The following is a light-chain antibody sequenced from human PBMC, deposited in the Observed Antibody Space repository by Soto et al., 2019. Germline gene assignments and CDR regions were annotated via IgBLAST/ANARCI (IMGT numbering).Light chain of an antibody. CDR3: QKLKTYPLT. Sequence: IVMSEAPATLSVSQGQRASLSWRASQSVSTTVAWYHKKHGQDPRLLIYGASTRATGIPARFSVSVSGTELTFKIHSLKPEDGETDEGQKLKTYPLTFSQGTRLEI. CDR1: QSVSTT. V-gene: IGKV3-15*01. CDR2: GAS. J-gene: IGKJ5*01.